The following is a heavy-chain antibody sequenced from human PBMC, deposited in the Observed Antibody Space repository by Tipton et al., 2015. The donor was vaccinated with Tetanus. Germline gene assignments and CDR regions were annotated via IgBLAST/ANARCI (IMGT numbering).Heavy chain of an antibody. CDR1: GGSISSSDYY. Sequence: PGLVKPSETLSLTCTVSGGSISSSDYYWGWVRQSPGKGLEWVGSIYYSGSTYYSPSLRSRVTMSVDTSRNQLSLNLSSVTAADTAVYYCARHLTYTYTSRYFDYWGLGTLVTVSS. D-gene: IGHD5-18*01. J-gene: IGHJ4*02. CDR3: ARHLTYTYTSRYFDY. CDR2: IYYSGST. V-gene: IGHV4-39*01.